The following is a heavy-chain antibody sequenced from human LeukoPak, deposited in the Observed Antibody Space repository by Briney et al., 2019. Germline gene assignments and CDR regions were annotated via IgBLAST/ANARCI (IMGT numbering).Heavy chain of an antibody. J-gene: IGHJ4*02. Sequence: GGSLRLSCEVSGFPVRSRYMTWVRQLPGKGLECVAVIYSGGTTYHIDSVKGRFTISRDISKSTMYLEMNNLRVEDTAIYYCASLEGGPSDGRWGQGTLVTVSS. CDR1: GFPVRSRY. V-gene: IGHV3-53*01. D-gene: IGHD3-3*01. CDR2: IYSGGTT. CDR3: ASLEGGPSDGR.